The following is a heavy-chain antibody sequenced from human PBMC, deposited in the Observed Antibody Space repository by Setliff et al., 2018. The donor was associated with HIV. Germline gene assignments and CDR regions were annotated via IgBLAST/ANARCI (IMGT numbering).Heavy chain of an antibody. CDR1: GYMFTAYF. J-gene: IGHJ4*02. CDR3: ARVPSPYSSSWDFDY. V-gene: IGHV1-2*02. D-gene: IGHD6-13*01. Sequence: ASVKVSCKASGYMFTAYFIHWVRQAPGQGLEWMGWINPNSGGTNSAQKFQGRVTMTRDTSINTAYMELTRLRSDDTAVYYCARVPSPYSSSWDFDYWGQGTLVTVSS. CDR2: INPNSGGT.